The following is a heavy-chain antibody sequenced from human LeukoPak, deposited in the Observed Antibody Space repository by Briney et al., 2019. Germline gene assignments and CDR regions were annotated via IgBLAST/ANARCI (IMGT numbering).Heavy chain of an antibody. CDR1: GYSISSSYY. CDR2: IYYSGST. CDR3: ARRFSSTRFSNWFDP. D-gene: IGHD2-2*01. Sequence: PSETLSLTCAVSGYSISSSYYWGWIRQPPGKGLEWIGSIYYSGSTYYNPSLKSRVTISVDTSENQFSLKLSSVTAADTAVYYCARRFSSTRFSNWFDPWGQGTLVTVSS. J-gene: IGHJ5*02. V-gene: IGHV4-38-2*01.